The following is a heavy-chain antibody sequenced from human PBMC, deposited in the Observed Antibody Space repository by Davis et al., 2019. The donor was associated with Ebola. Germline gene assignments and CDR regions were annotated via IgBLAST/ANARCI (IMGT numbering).Heavy chain of an antibody. CDR2: IIPILGIA. V-gene: IGHV1-69*04. Sequence: SVQVSCKASAGTFSSYAISWVRQAPGQGLDWMGRIIPILGIANYAQKFQGRVTITADKSTSTAYMELSSLRSEDTAVYYCARTLGYCTNGVCYRGPFCFDYWGQGTLVTVSS. CDR1: AGTFSSYA. CDR3: ARTLGYCTNGVCYRGPFCFDY. J-gene: IGHJ4*02. D-gene: IGHD2-8*01.